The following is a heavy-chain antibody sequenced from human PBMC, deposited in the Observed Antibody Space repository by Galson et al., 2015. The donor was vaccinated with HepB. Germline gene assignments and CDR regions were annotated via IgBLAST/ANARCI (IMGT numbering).Heavy chain of an antibody. CDR1: GYTFTKYA. CDR2: INTKTGNP. D-gene: IGHD4-11*01. Sequence: SVKVSCKASGYTFTKYAINWVRQAPGQGLEWMGWINTKTGNPTYAQGFTGRFVFSLDTSVNTAFLQVNSLKPEDTAIYFCARNLPPKTTVTTWAFGLWGQGTLVTVSS. CDR3: ARNLPPKTTVTTWAFGL. J-gene: IGHJ4*02. V-gene: IGHV7-4-1*02.